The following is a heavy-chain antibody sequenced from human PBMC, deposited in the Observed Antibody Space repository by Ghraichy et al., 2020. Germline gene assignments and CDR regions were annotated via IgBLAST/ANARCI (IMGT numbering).Heavy chain of an antibody. Sequence: SETLSLTCTVSGGSISSYYWSWIRQPAGKGLEWIGRIYTSGSTNYNPSLKSRVTMSVDTSKNQFSLKLSSVTAADTAVYYCARDWIAAAGGLWFDPWGQGTFVTASS. D-gene: IGHD6-13*01. CDR1: GGSISSYY. CDR3: ARDWIAAAGGLWFDP. CDR2: IYTSGST. J-gene: IGHJ5*02. V-gene: IGHV4-4*07.